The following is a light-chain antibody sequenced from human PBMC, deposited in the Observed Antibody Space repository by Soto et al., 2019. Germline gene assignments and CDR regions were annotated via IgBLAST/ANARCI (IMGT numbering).Light chain of an antibody. CDR1: SSDVGAYNF. CDR2: NVS. Sequence: QSALTQPASVSGSPGQSITISCTGTSSDVGAYNFVSWYRQHPGKAPKLIIYNVSDRPSGVSNRFSGSKSANTASLTISGRQAEDEADYYCTSSTSRGTYVFGTGTKVTVL. V-gene: IGLV2-14*03. J-gene: IGLJ1*01. CDR3: TSSTSRGTYV.